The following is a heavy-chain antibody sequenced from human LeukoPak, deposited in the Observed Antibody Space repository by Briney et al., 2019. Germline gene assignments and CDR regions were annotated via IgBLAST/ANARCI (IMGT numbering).Heavy chain of an antibody. CDR1: GFTFSSYA. CDR2: ISGSGGST. Sequence: GGSLRLPCAASGFTFSSYAMGWVCQAQGKGLEWASAISGSGGSTYYADSVKGRFTISRDNSKNTLYLQMNSLRAEDTAVYYCAKDYDSSAAIPYYFDYWGQGTLVTVSS. D-gene: IGHD3-22*01. CDR3: AKDYDSSAAIPYYFDY. J-gene: IGHJ4*02. V-gene: IGHV3-23*01.